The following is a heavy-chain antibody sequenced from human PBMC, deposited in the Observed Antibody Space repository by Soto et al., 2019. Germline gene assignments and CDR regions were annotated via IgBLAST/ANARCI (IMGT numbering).Heavy chain of an antibody. V-gene: IGHV1-18*01. Sequence: GGSGKVSFKASGYSFPSYGISWVRQAPGQGLEWMGWISAYSGNTNYAQKLQGRVTMTTDTSTSTAYMELRSLRSDDTAMYYCARGPGVVGATPGPLGHWGQGTMVTVSS. CDR2: ISAYSGNT. CDR3: ARGPGVVGATPGPLGH. J-gene: IGHJ1*01. CDR1: GYSFPSYG. D-gene: IGHD1-26*01.